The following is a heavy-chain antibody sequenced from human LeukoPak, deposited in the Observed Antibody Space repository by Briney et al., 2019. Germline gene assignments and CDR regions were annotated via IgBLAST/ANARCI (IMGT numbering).Heavy chain of an antibody. CDR3: ARDRNGRSTRPYYSLY. CDR1: GGSISSHY. D-gene: IGHD1-26*01. CDR2: IYYSGST. Sequence: SETLSLTCTVSGGSISSHYWSWIRQPPGKGLEWIGYIYYSGSTNYNPSLKSRVTISVDTSKNQFSLKLSSVTAADTAVYYCARDRNGRSTRPYYSLYWGQRTLVTVS. J-gene: IGHJ4*02. V-gene: IGHV4-59*11.